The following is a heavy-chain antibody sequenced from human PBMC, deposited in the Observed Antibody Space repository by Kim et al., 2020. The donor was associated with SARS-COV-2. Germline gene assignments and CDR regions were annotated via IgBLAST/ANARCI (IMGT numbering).Heavy chain of an antibody. CDR3: ARGGHPSRGYSYGYSYYYYGMDV. Sequence: SETLSLTCAVYGGSFSGYYWSWIRQPPGKGLEWIGEINHSGSTNYNPSLKSRVTISVDTSKNQFSLKLSSVTAADTAVYYCARGGHPSRGYSYGYSYYYYGMDVWGQGTTVTVSS. V-gene: IGHV4-34*01. J-gene: IGHJ6*02. D-gene: IGHD5-18*01. CDR2: INHSGST. CDR1: GGSFSGYY.